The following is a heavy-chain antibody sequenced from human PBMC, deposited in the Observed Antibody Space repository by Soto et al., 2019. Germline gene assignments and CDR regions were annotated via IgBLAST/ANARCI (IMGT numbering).Heavy chain of an antibody. D-gene: IGHD2-15*01. V-gene: IGHV3-48*02. CDR3: ARTLSWRRGPFDS. CDR2: ISGSSQTI. CDR1: GFIFNTYS. Sequence: EVQLVESGGGLIQPGGSLRLSCAASGFIFNTYSMNWVRQAPGKGLEWVSDISGSSQTIFYADSVRGRFTISRDNANNSTYQQMGSLRDEDTAVYYCARTLSWRRGPFDSWGQGTLVTVSS. J-gene: IGHJ4*02.